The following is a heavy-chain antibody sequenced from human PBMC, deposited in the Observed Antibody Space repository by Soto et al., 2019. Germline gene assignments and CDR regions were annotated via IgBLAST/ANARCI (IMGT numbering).Heavy chain of an antibody. Sequence: GASVKVSCKASAYSFTTYHIHWVRQAPGQGLEWMGLINPDAGATNCAQRFQGRLRLTRDTSTSTVYMELRSLRFDDTAVYYCARGDIVLVPASEGNWFDPWGQGTLVTVSS. J-gene: IGHJ5*02. V-gene: IGHV1-46*01. D-gene: IGHD2-2*01. CDR2: INPDAGAT. CDR1: AYSFTTYH. CDR3: ARGDIVLVPASEGNWFDP.